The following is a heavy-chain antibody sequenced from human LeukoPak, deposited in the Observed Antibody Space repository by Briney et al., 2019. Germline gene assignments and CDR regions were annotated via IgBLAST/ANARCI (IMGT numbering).Heavy chain of an antibody. Sequence: ASVKVSCKASGYTFTSYHIHWVRQAPGQGLEWVGVITPSGDYTSCAQRFQGRVTMTRDTSTSTVYMELSSLTSQDTAVYYCASAYGDYWGQGTLVTVSS. CDR3: ASAYGDY. CDR2: ITPSGDYT. J-gene: IGHJ4*02. V-gene: IGHV1-46*01. CDR1: GYTFTSYH. D-gene: IGHD4-17*01.